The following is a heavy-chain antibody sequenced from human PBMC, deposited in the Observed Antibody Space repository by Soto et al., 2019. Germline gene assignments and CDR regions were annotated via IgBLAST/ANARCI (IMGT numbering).Heavy chain of an antibody. CDR1: GFTFSDYY. Sequence: GGSLRLSCAVSGFTFSDYYMSWIRQAPGKGLEWVSYISSSSSYTNYADSVKGRFTISRDNAKNSLYLQMNSLRAEDTAVYYCAASIAARLGWFDPWGQGTLVTVSS. J-gene: IGHJ5*02. D-gene: IGHD6-6*01. CDR3: AASIAARLGWFDP. CDR2: ISSSSSYT. V-gene: IGHV3-11*06.